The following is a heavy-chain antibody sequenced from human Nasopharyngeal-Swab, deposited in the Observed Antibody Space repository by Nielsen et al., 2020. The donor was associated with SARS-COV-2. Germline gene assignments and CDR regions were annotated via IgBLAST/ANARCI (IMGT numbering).Heavy chain of an antibody. CDR2: SSPTNGNT. CDR1: GYTFTTYD. D-gene: IGHD3-10*01. J-gene: IGHJ4*02. V-gene: IGHV1-18*04. CDR3: ARDPGVATLDY. Sequence: ASVKVSCKASGYTFTTYDITWVRQAPGQGLEWMGWSSPTNGNTNYALNFQGRVTMTADTSTNTAYMELRSLRYDDTAVYYCARDPGVATLDYWGQGSLVTVSS.